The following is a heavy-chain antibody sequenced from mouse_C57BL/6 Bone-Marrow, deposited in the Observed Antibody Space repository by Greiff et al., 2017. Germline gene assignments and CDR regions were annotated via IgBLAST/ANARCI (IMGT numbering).Heavy chain of an antibody. CDR1: GYTFTSYG. J-gene: IGHJ3*01. D-gene: IGHD1-1*01. V-gene: IGHV1-81*01. Sequence: VQLQQSGAELARPGASVKLSCKASGYTFTSYGISWVKQRTGQGLEWIGEIYPRSGNTYYNEKFKGKATLTADKSYSTAYMEIRSLTSADSAVYFCAIDRCLLLFAYWGQGTLVTVSA. CDR2: IYPRSGNT. CDR3: AIDRCLLLFAY.